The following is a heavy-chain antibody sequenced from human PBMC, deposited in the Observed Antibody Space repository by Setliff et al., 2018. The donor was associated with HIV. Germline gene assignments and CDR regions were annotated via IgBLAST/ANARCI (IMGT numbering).Heavy chain of an antibody. CDR2: ISFAGTNK. Sequence: GGSLRLSCAASGFTFSSYGMHWVRQAPGKGLEWVAVISFAGTNKYYADSVKGRFTISRDNSKNTVYLQMNSLRAEDTAVYYCAKDGSHFWSGSPDYWGQGTLVTVSS. D-gene: IGHD3-3*01. J-gene: IGHJ4*02. V-gene: IGHV3-30*18. CDR3: AKDGSHFWSGSPDY. CDR1: GFTFSSYG.